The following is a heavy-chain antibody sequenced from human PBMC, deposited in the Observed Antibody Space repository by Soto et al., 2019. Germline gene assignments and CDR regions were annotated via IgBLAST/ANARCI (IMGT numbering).Heavy chain of an antibody. V-gene: IGHV1-69*02. D-gene: IGHD3-10*01. CDR3: ASLMSSGYSYGMDV. CDR1: GGTFSSYT. CDR2: IIPILGIA. J-gene: IGHJ6*02. Sequence: QVQLVQSGAEVKKPGSSVKVSCKASGGTFSSYTISWVRQAPGQGLEWMGRIIPILGIANYAQKFQGRVTITADKSTSRAYMELSSLRSEDTAVYYCASLMSSGYSYGMDVWGQGTTVTVSS.